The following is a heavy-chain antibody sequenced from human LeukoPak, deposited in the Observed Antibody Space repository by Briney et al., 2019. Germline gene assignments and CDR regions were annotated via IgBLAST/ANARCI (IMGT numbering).Heavy chain of an antibody. J-gene: IGHJ4*02. CDR2: INHSGST. D-gene: IGHD4-23*01. CDR1: GGSLSVYY. Sequence: PSETLSLTCTVYGGSLSVYYWSCIRQPPGKGLEWIGEINHSGSTNYNPSLKSRVTISVDTSKNQFSLKLSSVTAADTAVYYCARSLPIGGNSGLFDYWGQGTLVTVSS. V-gene: IGHV4-34*01. CDR3: ARSLPIGGNSGLFDY.